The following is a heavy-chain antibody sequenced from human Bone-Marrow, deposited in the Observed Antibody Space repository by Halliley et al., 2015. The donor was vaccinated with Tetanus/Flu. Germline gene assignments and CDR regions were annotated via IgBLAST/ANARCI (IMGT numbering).Heavy chain of an antibody. J-gene: IGHJ4*01. Sequence: KGLLWVARINTDGSVATYAESVKGRFTISRDNARNTLYLQMNSLRAEDTALYYCARNIITDEAHWGHGTLVTVSS. D-gene: IGHD3-16*01. V-gene: IGHV3-74*01. CDR3: ARNIITDEAH. CDR2: INTDGSVA.